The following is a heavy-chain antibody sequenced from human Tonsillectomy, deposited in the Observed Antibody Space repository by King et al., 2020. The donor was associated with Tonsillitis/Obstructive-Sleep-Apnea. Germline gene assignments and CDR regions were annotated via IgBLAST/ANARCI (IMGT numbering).Heavy chain of an antibody. V-gene: IGHV4-34*01. CDR3: SIVYYDYYAAFDI. D-gene: IGHD3-16*01. Sequence: HVQLQQWGAGLLKPSETLSLTCAAYGGSFSSYYWSWIRQPPGKGLEWIGEINHSGSTNYNPSLKSRVTISVDTSRNPCSLKLSSVTAADTALYYCSIVYYDYYAAFDIWGQGTMVTVSS. CDR2: INHSGST. CDR1: GGSFSSYY. J-gene: IGHJ3*02.